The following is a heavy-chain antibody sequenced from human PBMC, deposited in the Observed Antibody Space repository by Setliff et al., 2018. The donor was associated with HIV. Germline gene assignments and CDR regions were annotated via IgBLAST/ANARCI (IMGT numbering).Heavy chain of an antibody. D-gene: IGHD1-20*01. CDR2: IYHSGST. Sequence: PSETLSLTCTVSGDSISSYYWSWIRQPPGKGLEWIGSIYHSGSTYYNPSLKSRVTISVDTSKNQFSLKLSSVTAADTAVYYCARLNNGAHYFHFDYWGQGTLVTVSS. J-gene: IGHJ4*02. CDR3: ARLNNGAHYFHFDY. CDR1: GDSISSYY. V-gene: IGHV4-38-2*02.